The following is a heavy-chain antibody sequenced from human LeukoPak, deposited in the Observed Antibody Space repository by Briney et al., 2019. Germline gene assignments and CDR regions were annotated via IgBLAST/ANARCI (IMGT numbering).Heavy chain of an antibody. Sequence: KASETLALTCTVSGGSISSSSYYWGWIRQPPGKGLEWIGSIYYSGSTYYNPSLKSRVTISVDTSKNQFSLKLSSVTAADTAVYHCARSPGRPGAVRPPWYFDLWGRGTLVTVSS. CDR1: GGSISSSSYY. J-gene: IGHJ2*01. CDR2: IYYSGST. CDR3: ARSPGRPGAVRPPWYFDL. D-gene: IGHD6-6*01. V-gene: IGHV4-39*01.